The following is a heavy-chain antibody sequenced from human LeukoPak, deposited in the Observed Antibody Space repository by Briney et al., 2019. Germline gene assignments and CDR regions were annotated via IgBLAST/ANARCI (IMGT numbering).Heavy chain of an antibody. CDR1: GGSISSYY. J-gene: IGHJ6*03. CDR3: ARMGYYYMDV. Sequence: SETLSLTCTVSGGSISSYYWSWIRQLPGKGLEWIGYIYYSGSINYNPSLKSRVTISVDTSKNQFSLKLSSVTAADTAVYYCARMGYYYMDVWGKGTTVTVSS. V-gene: IGHV4-59*01. CDR2: IYYSGSI.